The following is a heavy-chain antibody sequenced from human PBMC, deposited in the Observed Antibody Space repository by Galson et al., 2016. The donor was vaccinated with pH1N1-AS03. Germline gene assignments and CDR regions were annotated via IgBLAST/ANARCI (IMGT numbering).Heavy chain of an antibody. CDR2: IYPGDSDT. J-gene: IGHJ4*02. Sequence: QSGAEVKKPGESLKISCKTSGSIFTSYWVAWVRHMPGKGLEWMGIIYPGDSDTRYSPSFQGQVTIPADRSINTAYLQWSSLMASDTAIYYCARQVRDGYTDHLDYWGQGILVTDAS. CDR3: ARQVRDGYTDHLDY. D-gene: IGHD5-24*01. CDR1: GSIFTSYW. V-gene: IGHV5-51*01.